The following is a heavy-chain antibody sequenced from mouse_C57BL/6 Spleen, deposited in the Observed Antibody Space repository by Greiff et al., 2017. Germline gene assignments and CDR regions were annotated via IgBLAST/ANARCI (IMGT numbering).Heavy chain of an antibody. CDR2: INPGSGGT. J-gene: IGHJ2*01. D-gene: IGHD1-1*01. V-gene: IGHV1-54*01. CDR1: GYAFTNYL. CDR3: ARSDYYGSSYFDY. Sequence: VQLQQPGAELVRPGTSVKVSCKASGYAFTNYLIEWVKQRPGQGLEWIGVINPGSGGTNYNEKFKGKATLTADKSSSTAYMHLSILTSEDSAVYCCARSDYYGSSYFDYWGQGTTRTVSA.